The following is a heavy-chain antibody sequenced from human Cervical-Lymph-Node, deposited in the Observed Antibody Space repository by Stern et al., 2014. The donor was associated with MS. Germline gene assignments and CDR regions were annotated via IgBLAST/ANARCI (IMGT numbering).Heavy chain of an antibody. CDR2: ITWNSVSV. CDR1: GFTFDDYA. J-gene: IGHJ4*02. Sequence: EVQLVESGGGLVQPGRSLRLSCAASGFTFDDYAMHWVRQAPGKGLEWVSGITWNSVSVGYAASVKGRFTISRDNAKNSLYLQMNSLRGDDTALYYCAKGSGGSGYYPVALDYWGQGTLVTVSS. V-gene: IGHV3-9*01. CDR3: AKGSGGSGYYPVALDY. D-gene: IGHD3-3*01.